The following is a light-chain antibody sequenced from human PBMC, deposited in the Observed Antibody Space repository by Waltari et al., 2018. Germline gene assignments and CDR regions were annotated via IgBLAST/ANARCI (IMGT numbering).Light chain of an antibody. CDR3: QQYNSYLLT. CDR1: QSISTW. Sequence: DIQMTHSPSTLSASVGDRVTITCRASQSISTWLAWYQQKPGKAPKLLIYKASTLETGVPSRFSGSGSGTEFTLTISSLQPDDFATYFCQQYNSYLLTFGGGTKVEIQ. V-gene: IGKV1-5*03. J-gene: IGKJ4*01. CDR2: KAS.